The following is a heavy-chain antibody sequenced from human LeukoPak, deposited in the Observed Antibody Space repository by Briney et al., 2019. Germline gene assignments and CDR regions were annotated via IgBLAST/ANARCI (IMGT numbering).Heavy chain of an antibody. CDR3: ARAKDYDILTGREVDGMDV. D-gene: IGHD3-9*01. J-gene: IGHJ6*04. V-gene: IGHV1-69*06. Sequence: SVKVSCKASGGTFSSYAISWVRQAPGQGLEWMGGIIPIFGTANYAQKFQGRVTITADKSTSTAYMELSSLRSEDTAVYYCARAKDYDILTGREVDGMDVWGKGTTVTVS. CDR1: GGTFSSYA. CDR2: IIPIFGTA.